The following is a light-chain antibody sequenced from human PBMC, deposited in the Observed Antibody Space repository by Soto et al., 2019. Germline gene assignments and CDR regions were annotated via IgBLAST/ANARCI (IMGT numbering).Light chain of an antibody. Sequence: QMTQPPSSLSASVGEKIIITCRASRDVGSDVSLYQQKPGQAPKLLIYAASNLYTGVPSRFSGSRSGTEFTLTISSLQPEDFASYYCLQDYGDSWTFGQGTKV. CDR1: RDVGSD. CDR3: LQDYGDSWT. V-gene: IGKV1-6*01. CDR2: AAS. J-gene: IGKJ1*01.